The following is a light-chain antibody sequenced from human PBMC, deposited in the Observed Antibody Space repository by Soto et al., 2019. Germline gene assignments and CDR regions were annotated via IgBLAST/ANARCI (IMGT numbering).Light chain of an antibody. CDR1: QSVSSSY. CDR2: GAS. J-gene: IGKJ4*01. Sequence: EIVLTQSPGTLSLSPGERATLSCRASQSVSSSYLAWYQQKPGQAPRLLIYGASSRATGLPHRFSGSGSGTDFTLTISSLEPEDFAVYYCQQYGSSPLTFGGGTKVEIK. V-gene: IGKV3-20*01. CDR3: QQYGSSPLT.